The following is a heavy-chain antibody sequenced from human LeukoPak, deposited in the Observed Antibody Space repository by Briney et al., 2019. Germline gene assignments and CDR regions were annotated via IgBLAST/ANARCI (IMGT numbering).Heavy chain of an antibody. CDR3: ARAPKAGITIFGVVLTTYNWFDP. D-gene: IGHD3-3*01. CDR2: MNPNSGNT. J-gene: IGHJ5*02. V-gene: IGHV1-8*01. Sequence: ASVKVSCKASGYTFTSYDINWVRQATGQGLEWMGWMNPNSGNTGYAQKFQGRVTMTRNTSISTAYMELSSLRSGDTAVYYCARAPKAGITIFGVVLTTYNWFDPWGQGTLVTVSS. CDR1: GYTFTSYD.